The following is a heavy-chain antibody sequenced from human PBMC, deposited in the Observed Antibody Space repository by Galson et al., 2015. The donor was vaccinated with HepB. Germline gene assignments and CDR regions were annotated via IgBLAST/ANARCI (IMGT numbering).Heavy chain of an antibody. CDR2: ISSDSKYR. Sequence: SLRLSCAASGFTFSSYSMNWVRQAPGKGLEWVASISSDSKYRYHADSLQGRFTISRDNAKSSVYLQVNSLRVEDTAVYYCARDVGPGKHSYCFWGQGTLVTVSS. CDR3: ARDVGPGKHSYCF. D-gene: IGHD2-15*01. CDR1: GFTFSSYS. V-gene: IGHV3-21*01. J-gene: IGHJ4*02.